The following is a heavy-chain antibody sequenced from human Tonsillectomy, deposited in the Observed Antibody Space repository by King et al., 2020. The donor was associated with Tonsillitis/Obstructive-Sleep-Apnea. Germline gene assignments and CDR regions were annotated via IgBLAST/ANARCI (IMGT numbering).Heavy chain of an antibody. V-gene: IGHV3-23*04. CDR1: GFTFSSYA. CDR3: AKGHTSYYDSSLAYFYYMDV. Sequence: VQLVESGGGLVQPGGSLRLSCAASGFTFSSYAMSWVRQAPGRGLGWVSSISGSGGSTYYADSVKGRFTISRDNSKNTLYLQMNSLRAEDTAVYYCAKGHTSYYDSSLAYFYYMDVWGKGTTVTVSS. D-gene: IGHD3-22*01. CDR2: ISGSGGST. J-gene: IGHJ6*03.